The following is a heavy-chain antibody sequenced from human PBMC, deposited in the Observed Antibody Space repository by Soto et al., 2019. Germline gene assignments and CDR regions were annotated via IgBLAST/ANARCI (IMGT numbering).Heavy chain of an antibody. J-gene: IGHJ4*02. D-gene: IGHD2-15*01. V-gene: IGHV3-30*18. CDR3: AKAVVVVAATGPVDY. Sequence: PGGSLRLSCAASGFTFSSYGMHWVRQAPGKGLEWVAVISYDGSNKYYADSVKGRFTISRDNSKNTLYLQMNSLRAEDTAVYYCAKAVVVVAATGPVDYWGQGTLVTVSS. CDR1: GFTFSSYG. CDR2: ISYDGSNK.